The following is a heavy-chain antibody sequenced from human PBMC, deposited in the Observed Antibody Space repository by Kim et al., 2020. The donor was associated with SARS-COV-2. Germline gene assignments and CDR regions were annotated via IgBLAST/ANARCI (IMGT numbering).Heavy chain of an antibody. CDR1: GGSISSYY. CDR2: IYYRGNP. Sequence: SETLSLTCTVSGGSISSYYWSWIRQPPGKGLEWIGYIYYRGNPKYNSSLKRRVTISLDTSKNQFSLKMTSVTAADTAVYYCAREGYCSSTSCSAVLDYWGRGTLVTVSS. CDR3: AREGYCSSTSCSAVLDY. D-gene: IGHD2-2*01. J-gene: IGHJ4*02. V-gene: IGHV4-59*01.